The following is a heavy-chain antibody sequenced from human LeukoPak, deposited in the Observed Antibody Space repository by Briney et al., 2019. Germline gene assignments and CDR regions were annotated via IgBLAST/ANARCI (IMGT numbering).Heavy chain of an antibody. CDR2: LYHSEST. J-gene: IGHJ1*01. D-gene: IGHD6-13*01. V-gene: IGHV4-39*07. CDR1: GGSISSSGYF. Sequence: SETLSLTCTVSGGSISSSGYFWGWIRQPPGKGLEWIGSLYHSESTYYNPSLKSRVTISVDTSKNQFSLKLSSVTAADTAVYYCARYGQQLVLGYFRHWGQGTLVTVSS. CDR3: ARYGQQLVLGYFRH.